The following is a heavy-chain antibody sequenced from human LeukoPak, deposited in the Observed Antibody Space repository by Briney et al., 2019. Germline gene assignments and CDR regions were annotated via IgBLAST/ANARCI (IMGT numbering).Heavy chain of an antibody. V-gene: IGHV3-66*01. CDR1: GFTVSSNY. Sequence: GGSLRLSCAASGFTVSSNYMSWVRQAPGKGLEWVSVIYSGGSTYYADSVKGRFTISRDNSKNTLYLQMNSLRAEDTAVYYCAKTSNYYDSSGTTWGQGTLVTVSS. CDR2: IYSGGST. J-gene: IGHJ5*02. CDR3: AKTSNYYDSSGTT. D-gene: IGHD3-22*01.